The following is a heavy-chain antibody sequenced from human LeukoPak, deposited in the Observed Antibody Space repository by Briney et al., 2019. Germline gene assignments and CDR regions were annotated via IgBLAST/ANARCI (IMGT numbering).Heavy chain of an antibody. CDR1: GFTFTTYS. V-gene: IGHV3-21*01. CDR3: ARDGVYGSGTYYYYFDY. J-gene: IGHJ4*02. CDR2: ISSSTYI. Sequence: GSLRLSCAASGFTFTTYSMNWVRQAPGKGLEWVSSISSSTYIYYADSVKGRFTISRDNAKNSLFLQMNSLRAEDTAVYYCARDGVYGSGTYYYYFDYWGQGTLVTVSS. D-gene: IGHD3-10*01.